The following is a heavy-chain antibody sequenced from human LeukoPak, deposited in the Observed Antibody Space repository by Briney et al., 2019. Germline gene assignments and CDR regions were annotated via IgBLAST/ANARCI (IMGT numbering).Heavy chain of an antibody. CDR1: GLTFSSYG. Sequence: GRSLRLSCAASGLTFSSYGMHWVRQAPGKGLEWVAVIWYDGSNKYYADSVKGRFTISRDNSKNTLYLQMNSLRAEDTAVYYCARDYDILTGYPSDAFDIWGQGTMVTVSS. J-gene: IGHJ3*02. CDR2: IWYDGSNK. V-gene: IGHV3-33*01. CDR3: ARDYDILTGYPSDAFDI. D-gene: IGHD3-9*01.